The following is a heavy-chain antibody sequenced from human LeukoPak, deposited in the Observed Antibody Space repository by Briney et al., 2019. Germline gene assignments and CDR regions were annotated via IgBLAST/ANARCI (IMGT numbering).Heavy chain of an antibody. CDR1: GGSISSYY. J-gene: IGHJ4*02. CDR2: IYTSGST. V-gene: IGHV4-4*07. CDR3: ARWGYSYGPLDY. Sequence: SETLSLTCTVSGGSISSYYWSWIRQPAGKGLEWIGRIYTSGSTNYNPSLKSRVTISVDTSKKQFSLKLSSVTAADTAVYYCARWGYSYGPLDYWGQGTLVTVSS. D-gene: IGHD5-18*01.